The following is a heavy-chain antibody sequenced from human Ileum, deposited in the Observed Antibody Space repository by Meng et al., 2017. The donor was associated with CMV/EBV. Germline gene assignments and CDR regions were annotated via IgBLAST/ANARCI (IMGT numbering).Heavy chain of an antibody. Sequence: GGSLRLSCAASGFSFSDYAMSWVRQTPGKGLEWVSSISGSADNTYYADSVRGRLTISRDNPNNTLYLQMNGLRVEDTAIYFCVKGWVVPGAVGGHFGNWGQGTLVTGSS. CDR2: ISGSADNT. J-gene: IGHJ4*02. CDR3: VKGWVVPGAVGGHFGN. D-gene: IGHD2-2*01. V-gene: IGHV3-23*01. CDR1: GFSFSDYA.